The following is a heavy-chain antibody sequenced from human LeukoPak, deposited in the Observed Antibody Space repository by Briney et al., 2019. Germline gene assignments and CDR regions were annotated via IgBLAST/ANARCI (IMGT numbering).Heavy chain of an antibody. Sequence: GGSLRLSCAASGFTFSSYWMSWVRQAPGKGLEWVANIKQDGSEKYYVDSVEGRFTISRDNAKNSLHLQMNSLRAEDTAVYYCAKGSSRPPNAFDIWGQGTLVTVSS. J-gene: IGHJ3*02. V-gene: IGHV3-7*01. CDR2: IKQDGSEK. CDR1: GFTFSSYW. CDR3: AKGSSRPPNAFDI. D-gene: IGHD6-6*01.